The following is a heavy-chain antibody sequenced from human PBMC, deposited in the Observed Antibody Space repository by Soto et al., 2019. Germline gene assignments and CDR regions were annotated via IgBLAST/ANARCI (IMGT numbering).Heavy chain of an antibody. Sequence: QVQLVESGGGVVQPGRSLRLSCAASGFTFSSYAMHWVRQAPGKGLEWVAVISYDGSNKYYADSVKGRFTISRDNSKNTLYLQMNSLRAEDTAVYYCAREGYYDNYFDYWGQGTLVTVSS. J-gene: IGHJ4*02. CDR3: AREGYYDNYFDY. V-gene: IGHV3-30-3*01. CDR2: ISYDGSNK. CDR1: GFTFSSYA. D-gene: IGHD3-22*01.